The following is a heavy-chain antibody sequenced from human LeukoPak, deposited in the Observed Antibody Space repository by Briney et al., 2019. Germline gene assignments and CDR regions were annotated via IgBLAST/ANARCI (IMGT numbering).Heavy chain of an antibody. CDR3: ARNNGMDV. V-gene: IGHV3-7*03. Sequence: PGGSLRLSCAASGFSLSSHWMTWVRQVPGREPEWVANVNRDGSETYYLDSVKGRFTISKDNAKNSLYPQMNSLRAEDTALYHCARNNGMDVWGQGTTVIVSS. J-gene: IGHJ6*02. CDR1: GFSLSSHW. CDR2: VNRDGSET.